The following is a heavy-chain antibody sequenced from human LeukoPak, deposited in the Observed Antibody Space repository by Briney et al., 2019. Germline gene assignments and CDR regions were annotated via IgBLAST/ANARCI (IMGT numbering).Heavy chain of an antibody. CDR3: ARHGAEYYDFWSGSN. V-gene: IGHV4-59*08. Sequence: SETLSLTCTVSGGTISSYYWTWIRQPPGKGLEWIGYTFHSGSTNYNPSLKSRVTISADTSKNQFSLKLSSVTAADTAVYYCARHGAEYYDFWSGSNWGQGTLVTVSS. D-gene: IGHD3-3*01. J-gene: IGHJ4*02. CDR1: GGTISSYY. CDR2: TFHSGST.